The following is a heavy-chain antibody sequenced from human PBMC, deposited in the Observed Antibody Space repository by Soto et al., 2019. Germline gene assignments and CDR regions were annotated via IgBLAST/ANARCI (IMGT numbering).Heavy chain of an antibody. D-gene: IGHD6-19*01. Sequence: GGSLRLSCAASGFTFSSYSMNWVRQAPGKGLEWVSYISSSSSTIYYADSVKGRFTISRDNAKNSLYLQMNSLRDEDTAVYYCVSDRQQIDSSGWYVDAFDIWGQGTMVTVSS. V-gene: IGHV3-48*02. CDR3: VSDRQQIDSSGWYVDAFDI. CDR1: GFTFSSYS. CDR2: ISSSSSTI. J-gene: IGHJ3*02.